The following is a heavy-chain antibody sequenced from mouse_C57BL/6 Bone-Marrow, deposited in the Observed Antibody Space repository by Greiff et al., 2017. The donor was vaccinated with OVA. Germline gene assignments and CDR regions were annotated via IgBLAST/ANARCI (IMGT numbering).Heavy chain of an antibody. CDR3: ARSFIYYYGSSYPYWYFDV. CDR1: GYTFTSYW. J-gene: IGHJ1*03. D-gene: IGHD1-1*01. V-gene: IGHV1-55*01. CDR2: IYPGSGST. Sequence: VQLQQPGAELVKPGASVKMSCKASGYTFTSYWITWVKQRPGQGLEWIGDIYPGSGSTNYNEKFKSKATLTVDTSSSTAYMQLSSLTSEDSAVYYCARSFIYYYGSSYPYWYFDVWGTGTTVTVSS.